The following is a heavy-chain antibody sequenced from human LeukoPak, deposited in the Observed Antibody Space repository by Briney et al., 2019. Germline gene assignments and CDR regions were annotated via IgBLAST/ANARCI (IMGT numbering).Heavy chain of an antibody. CDR3: ARDRSSGYYPTAGFDY. CDR1: GYTFTGYY. V-gene: IGHV1-2*02. D-gene: IGHD3-22*01. J-gene: IGHJ4*02. Sequence: GASVKVSCKASGYTFTGYYMHWVRQAPGQGLEWMGWINPNSGGTNYAQKFQGRVTMTRDTSISTAHMELSRLRSDDTAVYYCARDRSSGYYPTAGFDYWGQGTLVTVSS. CDR2: INPNSGGT.